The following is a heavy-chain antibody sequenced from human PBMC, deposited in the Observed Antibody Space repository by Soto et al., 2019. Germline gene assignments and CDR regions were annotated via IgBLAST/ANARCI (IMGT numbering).Heavy chain of an antibody. J-gene: IGHJ4*02. CDR3: ARPSYDSSGYYLAPFDY. Sequence: EVQLVESGEGLVQPGGSLRLSCAASGFTFSSYAMHWVRQAPGKGLEYVSAISSNGGSTYYANSVKGRFTISRDNSKNTLYLQMGSLRAEDMAVYYCARPSYDSSGYYLAPFDYWGQGTLVTVSS. V-gene: IGHV3-64*01. CDR2: ISSNGGST. CDR1: GFTFSSYA. D-gene: IGHD3-22*01.